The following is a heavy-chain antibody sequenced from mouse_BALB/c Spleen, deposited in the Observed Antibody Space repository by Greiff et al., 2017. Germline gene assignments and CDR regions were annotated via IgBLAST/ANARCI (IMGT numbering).Heavy chain of an antibody. Sequence: DVQLVESGGGLVQPGGSRKLSCAASGFTFSDYGMAWVRQAPGKGPEWVAFISNLAYSIYYADTVTGRFTISRENAKNTLYLEMSSLRSEDTAMYYCARDLGVTTGYYFDYWGQGTTLTVSS. D-gene: IGHD2-1*01. V-gene: IGHV5-15*02. J-gene: IGHJ2*01. CDR1: GFTFSDYG. CDR2: ISNLAYSI. CDR3: ARDLGVTTGYYFDY.